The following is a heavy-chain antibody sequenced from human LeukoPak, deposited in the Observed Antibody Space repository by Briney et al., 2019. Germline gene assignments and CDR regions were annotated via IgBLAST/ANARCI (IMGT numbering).Heavy chain of an antibody. Sequence: TLSLACTVSAYSIRSGYYWGWIRQPPGKGLGWLALIYWNDDKRYSPSLKSRLTITKDTSKNQVVLTMTNMDPVDTATYYCAHRSRAAAANQLNWFDPWGQGTLVTVSS. CDR3: AHRSRAAAANQLNWFDP. CDR2: IYWNDDK. V-gene: IGHV2-5*01. J-gene: IGHJ5*02. CDR1: AYSIRSGYYW. D-gene: IGHD6-25*01.